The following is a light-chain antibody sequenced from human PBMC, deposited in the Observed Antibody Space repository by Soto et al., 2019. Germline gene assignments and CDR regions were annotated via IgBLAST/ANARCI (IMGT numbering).Light chain of an antibody. CDR2: TDN. J-gene: IGLJ3*02. CDR3: AAWDDRLNGWV. V-gene: IGLV1-44*01. Sequence: QAVVTQPPSASGTPGQRVTISCSRSTSTFGINAVSWYQQLPGAAPKLLIHTDNQRPSGVPDRFSGSKSGTSASLAISGLQSEDEAEYFCAAWDDRLNGWVFGGGTQLTVL. CDR1: TSTFGINA.